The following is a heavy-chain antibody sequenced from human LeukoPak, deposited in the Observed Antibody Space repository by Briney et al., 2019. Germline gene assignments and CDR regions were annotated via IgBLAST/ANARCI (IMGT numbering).Heavy chain of an antibody. CDR1: GFTFSNYW. V-gene: IGHV3-7*05. CDR3: ARASNPWLQLT. J-gene: IGHJ5*02. Sequence: GESLRLSCAASGFTFSNYWMIWVRQAPGKGLEWVGNIKQDGSVNRYADSVRGRFTISRDNAQTSLYLQMNSLRAEDTAVYYCARASNPWLQLTWGQGTLVTVSS. D-gene: IGHD5-24*01. CDR2: IKQDGSVN.